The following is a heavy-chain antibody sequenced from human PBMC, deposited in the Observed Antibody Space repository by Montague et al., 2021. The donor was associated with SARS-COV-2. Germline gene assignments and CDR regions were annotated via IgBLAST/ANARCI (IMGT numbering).Heavy chain of an antibody. Sequence: PALVKPIKTLTLTCTFSGFSLSTSGLCVSWIRQPPGKALEWLALIDWDDDKYYSTSLKTRLTISKDTSKNQVVLTMTNMDPVDTATYYCARIRDYDILTGSYPGFDYWGQGTLVTVSS. CDR1: GFSLSTSGLC. D-gene: IGHD3-9*01. CDR3: ARIRDYDILTGSYPGFDY. V-gene: IGHV2-70*01. J-gene: IGHJ4*02. CDR2: IDWDDDK.